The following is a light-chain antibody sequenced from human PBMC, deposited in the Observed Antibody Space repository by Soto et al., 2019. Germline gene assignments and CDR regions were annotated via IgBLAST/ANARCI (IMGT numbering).Light chain of an antibody. CDR1: QGIGDT. Sequence: EVVMMQSPATLSVSPGEGATLSCRASQGIGDTLAWYQHKPGQTPRLLIYYTSNRATGIPARFSGSGSGTDFTLTISSLAPEDFAIYYCHQRQSWPRTFGQGTKVDIK. V-gene: IGKV3D-11*03. J-gene: IGKJ1*01. CDR2: YTS. CDR3: HQRQSWPRT.